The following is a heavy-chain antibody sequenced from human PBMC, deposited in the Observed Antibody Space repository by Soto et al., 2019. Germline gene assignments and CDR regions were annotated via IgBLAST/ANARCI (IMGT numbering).Heavy chain of an antibody. CDR2: ISAYNGNT. J-gene: IGHJ4*02. V-gene: IGHV1-18*01. D-gene: IGHD3-3*01. CDR1: GYTFTSYG. Sequence: QVQLVQSGAEVKKPGASVKVSCKASGYTFTSYGISWVRQAPGQGLEWMGWISAYNGNTNYAQKLQGRVTMTTDTSTSRAYMELRSLRSDDTAVYYCARCLKITIFGVVIISYFDYWGQGTLVTFSS. CDR3: ARCLKITIFGVVIISYFDY.